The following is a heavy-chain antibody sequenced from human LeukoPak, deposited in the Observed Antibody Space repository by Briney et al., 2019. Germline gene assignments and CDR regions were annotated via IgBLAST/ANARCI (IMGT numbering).Heavy chain of an antibody. CDR1: GGSISSVISY. D-gene: IGHD3-22*01. CDR2: IYYSGST. Sequence: SQTLSLTCTVSGGSISSVISYWNWIRQHPGKGLEWIGYIYYSGSTYYNPSLKGRVTISVDTSKNQFSLKLSSVTAADTAVYYCARVSGDSSGYRPYYFDYWGQGTLVTVSS. J-gene: IGHJ4*02. V-gene: IGHV4-31*03. CDR3: ARVSGDSSGYRPYYFDY.